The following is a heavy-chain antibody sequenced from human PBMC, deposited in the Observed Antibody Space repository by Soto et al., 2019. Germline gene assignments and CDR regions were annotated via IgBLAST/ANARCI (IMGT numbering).Heavy chain of an antibody. Sequence: EVQLLESGGDLVQPGGSLRLWCAASGFTFSSFSMHWIRQTPGSGLEWVSTISGGSVNIDYSDSVKGRFTISRDNSRNTLYLQMTRLRVEDTATYFCAKDEFGGAATYWGQGTLVSVSS. J-gene: IGHJ4*02. CDR1: GFTFSSFS. CDR3: AKDEFGGAATY. V-gene: IGHV3-23*01. D-gene: IGHD1-26*01. CDR2: ISGGSVNI.